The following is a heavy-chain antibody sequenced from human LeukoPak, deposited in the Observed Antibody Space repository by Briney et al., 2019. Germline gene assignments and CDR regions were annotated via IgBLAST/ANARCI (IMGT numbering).Heavy chain of an antibody. Sequence: TGGSLRLSCAASGLTFSSSWMYWVRQAPGKGLVWVSDINSDGSNTRYADSVRGRFTVSRDNAKEMGDLQMNSLRAEDTAVYYCARAVSGWQAIDYWGQGTLVTVSS. D-gene: IGHD6-19*01. V-gene: IGHV3-74*01. CDR2: INSDGSNT. CDR1: GLTFSSSW. J-gene: IGHJ4*02. CDR3: ARAVSGWQAIDY.